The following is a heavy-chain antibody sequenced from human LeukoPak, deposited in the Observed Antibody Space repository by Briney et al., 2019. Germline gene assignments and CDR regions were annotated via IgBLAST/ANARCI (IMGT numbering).Heavy chain of an antibody. Sequence: ASVKVSCKASGGTFKNYAFSWVRQAPGQGLEWMGWINTNTGNPTYAQGFTGRFVFSLDTSVSTAYLQISSLKAEDTAVYYCARDDSLSSSGWYRHDAFDIWGQGTMVTVSS. V-gene: IGHV7-4-1*02. D-gene: IGHD6-19*01. CDR2: INTNTGNP. J-gene: IGHJ3*02. CDR1: GGTFKNYA. CDR3: ARDDSLSSSGWYRHDAFDI.